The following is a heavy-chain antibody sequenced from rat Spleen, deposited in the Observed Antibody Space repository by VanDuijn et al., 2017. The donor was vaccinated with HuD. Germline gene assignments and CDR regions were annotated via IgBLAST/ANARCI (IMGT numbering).Heavy chain of an antibody. CDR2: ISPGGGNT. CDR3: ARGRAPYGGYRGGYFDF. V-gene: IGHV5-25*01. CDR1: GFTFNNYD. Sequence: EVQLVESGGGLVQPGRSMKLSCAASGFTFNNYDMAWVRQDSTKGLEWVASISPGGGNTYYRDSVKGRFTVSRDNAKRTLFLQMDSLRSDDTATYYCARGRAPYGGYRGGYFDFWGQGTLVTVSS. J-gene: IGHJ3*01. D-gene: IGHD1-11*01.